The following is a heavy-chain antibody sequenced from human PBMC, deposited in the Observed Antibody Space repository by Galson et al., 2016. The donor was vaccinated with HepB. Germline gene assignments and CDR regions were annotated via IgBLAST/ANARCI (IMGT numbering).Heavy chain of an antibody. D-gene: IGHD6-19*01. CDR3: VKTQGYSTGWYGMDV. J-gene: IGHJ6*02. CDR1: GFIFGNYA. V-gene: IGHV3-23*01. CDR2: ISGSGDST. Sequence: SLRLPCAASGFIFGNYAMTWVRQAPGEGLEWVSVISGSGDSTYYADSVKGRFTISRDNFKSTLSLQMNSLRAEDTAVYYCVKTQGYSTGWYGMDVWGQGTTVTVSS.